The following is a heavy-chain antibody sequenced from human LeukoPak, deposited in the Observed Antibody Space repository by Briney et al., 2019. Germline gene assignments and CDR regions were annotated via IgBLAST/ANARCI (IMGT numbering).Heavy chain of an antibody. V-gene: IGHV3-23*01. Sequence: GGSLRLSCAASGFTFSSYAMSWVRQAPGKGLEWVSAISGSGGSTYYADSVKGRFTISRDNSKNTLYLQMNSLRAEDTAVYYCAKDHYYDSSGYYARGAFDIWGQGTMVTVSS. CDR3: AKDHYYDSSGYYARGAFDI. CDR1: GFTFSSYA. J-gene: IGHJ3*02. CDR2: ISGSGGST. D-gene: IGHD3-22*01.